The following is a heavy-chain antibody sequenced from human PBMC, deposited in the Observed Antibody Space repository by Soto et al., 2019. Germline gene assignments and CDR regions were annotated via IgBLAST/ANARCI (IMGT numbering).Heavy chain of an antibody. D-gene: IGHD2-15*01. J-gene: IGHJ5*02. Sequence: VKVSCKASADTFTGYTVTWVRQAPGQGLEWVGRIIPILGIANYAQKFQGRVTITADKSTSTAYMELSSLRSEDTAVYYCASMLGYCSGGSCYSPWFDPWGQGTLVTVSS. CDR3: ASMLGYCSGGSCYSPWFDP. V-gene: IGHV1-69*02. CDR1: ADTFTGYT. CDR2: IIPILGIA.